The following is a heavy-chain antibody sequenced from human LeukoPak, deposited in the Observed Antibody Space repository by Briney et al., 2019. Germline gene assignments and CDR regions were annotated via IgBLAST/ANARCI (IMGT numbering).Heavy chain of an antibody. V-gene: IGHV3-21*01. Sequence: GGSLRLSCAASGFTFSSYSMNWVRQAPGKGLEWVSSISSSSSYIYYADSVEGRFTISRDNAKNSLYLQMNSLRAEDTAVYYCARDAPPWTLELLARYYYYYYMDVWGKGTTVTVSS. D-gene: IGHD1-7*01. CDR2: ISSSSSYI. CDR1: GFTFSSYS. CDR3: ARDAPPWTLELLARYYYYYYMDV. J-gene: IGHJ6*03.